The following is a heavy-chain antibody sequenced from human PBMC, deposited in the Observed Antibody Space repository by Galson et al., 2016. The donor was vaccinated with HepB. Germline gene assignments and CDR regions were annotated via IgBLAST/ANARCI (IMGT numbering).Heavy chain of an antibody. J-gene: IGHJ5*02. CDR3: ARHLKIQLWLRGNWFDP. V-gene: IGHV4-39*01. Sequence: ETLSLTCTVSGGSISSSSYYWGWIRQPPGKGLEWIGSIYYSGSTYYNPSLKSRVTISVDTSKNQISLKLSSVTAADTAGYYCARHLKIQLWLRGNWFDPWGQGTLVTVSS. CDR2: IYYSGST. CDR1: GGSISSSSYY. D-gene: IGHD5-18*01.